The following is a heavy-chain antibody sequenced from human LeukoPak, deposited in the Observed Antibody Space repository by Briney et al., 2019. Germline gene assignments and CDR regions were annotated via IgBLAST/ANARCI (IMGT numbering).Heavy chain of an antibody. V-gene: IGHV4-39*01. D-gene: IGHD5-12*01. CDR3: AYSGYDIPVWY. CDR1: GDSIRTTSFY. Sequence: PSETLSLTCTVSGDSIRTTSFYWGWIRQPAGKGLEWIGSLYNSVSTYYNPSLKSRVTISVDTSKNQFSLKLNSVTAADTAVYYCAYSGYDIPVWYWAQGTPVTVSS. CDR2: LYNSVST. J-gene: IGHJ4*02.